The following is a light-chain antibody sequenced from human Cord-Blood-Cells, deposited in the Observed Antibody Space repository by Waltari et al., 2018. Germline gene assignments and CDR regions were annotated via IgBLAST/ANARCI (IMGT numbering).Light chain of an antibody. Sequence: QSALTQPRSVSGSPGQSDNKSCTGTSSDVGGDNYVSWYQQHPGNAPKHMISDVSQQPSGVPDRFSGSKSGNTASLTISGLQAEDEADYFCCSYAGSYTFRFGGGTKLTVL. CDR1: SSDVGGDNY. CDR3: CSYAGSYTFR. V-gene: IGLV2-11*01. J-gene: IGLJ2*01. CDR2: DVS.